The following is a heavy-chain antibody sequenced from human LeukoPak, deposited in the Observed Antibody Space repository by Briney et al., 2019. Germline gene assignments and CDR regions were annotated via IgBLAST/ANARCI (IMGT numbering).Heavy chain of an antibody. V-gene: IGHV4-59*08. J-gene: IGHJ4*02. CDR3: ARRDYGDALPTDY. CDR1: GGSISGYY. Sequence: SETLSLTCIVSGGSISGYYWSWIRQPPGKGLEWIGYIYYSGSTNYNPSLKSRVTISVDTSKNQFSLKLSSVTAADTAVYYCARRDYGDALPTDYWGQGTLVTVSS. D-gene: IGHD4-17*01. CDR2: IYYSGST.